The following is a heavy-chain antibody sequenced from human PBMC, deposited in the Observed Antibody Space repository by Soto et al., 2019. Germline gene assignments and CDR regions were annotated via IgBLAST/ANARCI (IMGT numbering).Heavy chain of an antibody. D-gene: IGHD2-2*01. J-gene: IGHJ4*02. CDR3: ARSLGGVLVPAN. CDR1: GYSISSSNW. V-gene: IGHV4-28*01. Sequence: QVQLQESGPGLVKPSDTLSLTCAVSGYSISSSNWWGWIRQPPGKGLEWIGYIYYSGSTYYNPSLKRRVAISVETSKNQFSLKLSSVPAVDTAVYYCARSLGGVLVPANWGQGTLVTVSS. CDR2: IYYSGST.